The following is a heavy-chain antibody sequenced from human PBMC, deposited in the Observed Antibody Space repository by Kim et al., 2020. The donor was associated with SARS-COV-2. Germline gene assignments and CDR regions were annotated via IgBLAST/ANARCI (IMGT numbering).Heavy chain of an antibody. Sequence: GGSLRLSCTVSGFTFSSYWMSWVRQAPGKGLEWVADIKEDGSERYYVDSVKGRFTISRDNAKNSLYLQMNSLRAEDTAVYYCARGMIIDYWGQGTLVTVSS. V-gene: IGHV3-7*01. CDR2: IKEDGSER. CDR3: ARGMIIDY. D-gene: IGHD3-22*01. J-gene: IGHJ4*02. CDR1: GFTFSSYW.